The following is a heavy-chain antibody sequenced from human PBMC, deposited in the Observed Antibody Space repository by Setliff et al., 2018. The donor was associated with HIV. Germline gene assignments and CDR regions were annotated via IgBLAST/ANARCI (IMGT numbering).Heavy chain of an antibody. CDR2: IRNKVNSYTT. V-gene: IGHV3-72*01. D-gene: IGHD3-10*01. Sequence: GGSLRLSCVVSGFIFSDHYMDWVRQAPGKGLEWVARIRNKVNSYTTEYVASVKGRFTISRDDSENSLYLQMNSLKTEDTAVYYCARDKYYYGSGSISPYWGQGTLVTVSS. CDR3: ARDKYYYGSGSISPY. J-gene: IGHJ4*02. CDR1: GFIFSDHY.